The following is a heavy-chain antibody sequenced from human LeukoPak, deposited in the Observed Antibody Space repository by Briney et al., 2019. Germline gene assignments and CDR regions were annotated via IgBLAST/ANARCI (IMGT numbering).Heavy chain of an antibody. CDR3: ARDSKTLYDFWSGYPYDYYYYYGMDV. CDR1: GFTFSSYW. D-gene: IGHD3-3*01. CDR2: IKQDGSEK. V-gene: IGHV3-7*01. Sequence: PGGSLRLSCAASGFTFSSYWMSWVRQAPGKGLEWVANIKQDGSEKYSVDSVKGRFTISRDNAKNSLYLQMNSLRAVDTAVYYCARDSKTLYDFWSGYPYDYYYYYGMDVWGQGTTVTVSS. J-gene: IGHJ6*02.